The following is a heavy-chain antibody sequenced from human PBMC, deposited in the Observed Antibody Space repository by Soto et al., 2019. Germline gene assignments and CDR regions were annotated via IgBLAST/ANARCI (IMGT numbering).Heavy chain of an antibody. Sequence: EVQLVESGGGLVQPGGSLKLSCAASGFTFSGSAMHWVRQASGKGLEWVGRIRSKANSYATAYAASVKGRFTISRDDSKETAYLQMNSWKTEDEGVYYCTSVYSSSTIWGQGTLVTVSS. V-gene: IGHV3-73*01. D-gene: IGHD6-6*01. CDR2: IRSKANSYAT. J-gene: IGHJ4*02. CDR3: TSVYSSSTI. CDR1: GFTFSGSA.